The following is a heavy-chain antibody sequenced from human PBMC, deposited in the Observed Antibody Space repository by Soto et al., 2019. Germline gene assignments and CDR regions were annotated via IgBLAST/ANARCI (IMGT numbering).Heavy chain of an antibody. CDR1: GYSFTSYW. CDR2: IYPGDSDT. CDR3: ASGSSWFPPSFDY. J-gene: IGHJ4*02. D-gene: IGHD6-13*01. V-gene: IGHV5-51*01. Sequence: PGESLKISCKGSGYSFTSYWIGWVRQMPGKGLEWMGIIYPGDSDTRYSPSFQGQVTISADKSISTAYLQWSSLEASDTARYYCASGSSWFPPSFDYWGQGTLVTGSP.